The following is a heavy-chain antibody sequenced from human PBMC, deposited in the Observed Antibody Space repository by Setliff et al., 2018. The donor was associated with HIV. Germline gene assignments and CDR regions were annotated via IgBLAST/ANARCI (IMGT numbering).Heavy chain of an antibody. CDR2: IYYSGRT. V-gene: IGHV4-39*07. CDR1: GGSITSGGYY. CDR3: AREKGRYFDWSHTRDAFDI. J-gene: IGHJ3*02. D-gene: IGHD3-9*01. Sequence: ASETLSLTCTVSGGSITSGGYYWGWIRQPPGKGLEWIGSIYYSGRTFYNPSLKSRLTVSLDTSKNQFSLNLSSVTAADTAVYYCAREKGRYFDWSHTRDAFDIWGQGTMVTVSS.